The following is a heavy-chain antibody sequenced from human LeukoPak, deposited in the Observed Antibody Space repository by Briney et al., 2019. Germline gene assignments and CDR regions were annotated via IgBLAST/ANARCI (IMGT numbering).Heavy chain of an antibody. CDR1: GFTFSSYS. V-gene: IGHV3-48*04. J-gene: IGHJ5*02. CDR3: ARRSSGLGGAEFDP. CDR2: ISSSSSTI. Sequence: PGGSLRLSCAASGFTFSSYSMNWVRQAPGKGLEWVSYISSSSSTIYYADSVKGRFTISRDNAKNSLYLQMNSLRAEDTAVYYCARRSSGLGGAEFDPWGQGTLVTVSS. D-gene: IGHD3-16*01.